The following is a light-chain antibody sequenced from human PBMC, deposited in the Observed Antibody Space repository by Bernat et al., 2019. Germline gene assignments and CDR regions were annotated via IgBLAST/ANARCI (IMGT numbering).Light chain of an antibody. CDR2: DAS. J-gene: IGKJ4*01. CDR1: QAIGNY. Sequence: DIQMTQSPSSLSASVGDRVTITCRASQAIGNYFAWYQQKPGKVPKLLIHDASTLQSGVPSRFSASGSGTDFTLTISSLQPEDVATYYCQNFNRAPLTFGGGTKVEI. V-gene: IGKV1-27*01. CDR3: QNFNRAPLT.